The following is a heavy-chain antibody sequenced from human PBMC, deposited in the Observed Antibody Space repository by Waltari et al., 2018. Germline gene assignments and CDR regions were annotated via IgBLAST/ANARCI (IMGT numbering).Heavy chain of an antibody. V-gene: IGHV3-30*18. Sequence: QVQLVESGGGVVQPGRSLRLSCAASGFTFSSYGMHWVRQASGKGLEWVAVIWYDGSNKYYADSVKGRFTISRDNSKNTLYLQMNSLRAEDTAMYYCAKFDAFDIWGQGTMVTVSS. J-gene: IGHJ3*02. CDR2: IWYDGSNK. CDR1: GFTFSSYG. CDR3: AKFDAFDI.